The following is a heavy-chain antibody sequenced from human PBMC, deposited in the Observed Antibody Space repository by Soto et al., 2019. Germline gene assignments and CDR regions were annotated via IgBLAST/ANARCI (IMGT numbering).Heavy chain of an antibody. CDR1: GGSITSTSYY. V-gene: IGHV4-39*01. CDR2: IDYRGNI. D-gene: IGHD2-15*01. Sequence: QLHLQESGPGLVEPSETLSLTCAVSGGSITSTSYYCGWIRQPPGEGLEWIGSIDYRGNISYNSSLKSRVTISVDTSKIQFSLNLNSVTAADSAVYHCARVAALVGAARYWYFDLWGRGTRVSV. CDR3: ARVAALVGAARYWYFDL. J-gene: IGHJ2*01.